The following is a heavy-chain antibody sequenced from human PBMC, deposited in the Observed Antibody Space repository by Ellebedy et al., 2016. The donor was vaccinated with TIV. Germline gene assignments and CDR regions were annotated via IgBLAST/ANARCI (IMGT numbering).Heavy chain of an antibody. CDR3: ARSVVVVPAAMEGWFDP. D-gene: IGHD2-2*01. V-gene: IGHV4-31*03. Sequence: LRLXXTVSGGSISSSSYYWGWIRQHPGKGLEWIGYIYYSGSTYYNPSLKSRVTISVDTSKNQFSLKLSSVTAADTAVYYCARSVVVVPAAMEGWFDPWGQGTLVTVSS. J-gene: IGHJ5*02. CDR1: GGSISSSSYY. CDR2: IYYSGST.